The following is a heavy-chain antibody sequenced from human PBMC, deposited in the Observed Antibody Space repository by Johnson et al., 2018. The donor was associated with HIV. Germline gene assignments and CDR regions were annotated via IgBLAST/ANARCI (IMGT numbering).Heavy chain of an antibody. CDR1: GFTFSDHY. V-gene: IGHV3-72*01. J-gene: IGHJ3*02. CDR3: AKDGAMRQWEWDAVDI. CDR2: IRNKANSYTS. D-gene: IGHD1-26*01. Sequence: VQLVESGGGLDQPGGSLRLSCAASGFTFSDHYMDWVRQAPGKGLEWVGRIRNKANSYTSEYAVSVKVRFTISRDDSKTSLYLQINRLRAEATALYSCAKDGAMRQWEWDAVDIWGQGTMVTVSS.